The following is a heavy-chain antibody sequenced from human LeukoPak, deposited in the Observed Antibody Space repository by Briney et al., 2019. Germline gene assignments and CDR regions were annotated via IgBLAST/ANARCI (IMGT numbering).Heavy chain of an antibody. D-gene: IGHD6-13*01. CDR2: INPNSGGT. Sequence: ASVKVSCKASGYTFTGYYMHWVRQAPGQGLEWMGWINPNSGGTNYAQKFQGRVTMTRDTSTSTVYMELSSLRSEDTAVYYCAREGYSYSFDYWGQGTLVTVSS. CDR1: GYTFTGYY. V-gene: IGHV1-2*02. J-gene: IGHJ4*02. CDR3: AREGYSYSFDY.